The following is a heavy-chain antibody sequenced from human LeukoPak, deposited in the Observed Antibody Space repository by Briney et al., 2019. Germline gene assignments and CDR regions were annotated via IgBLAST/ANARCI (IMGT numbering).Heavy chain of an antibody. CDR2: IYHSGST. V-gene: IGHV4-38-2*02. J-gene: IGHJ3*02. Sequence: PSETLSLTCAVSGYSISNGYYWGWIRQPPGKGLEWIGSIYHSGSTYYNPSLKSRVTISVDTSKNQFSLKLSSVTAADTAVYYCAREVLGYCSSTSCPPDAFDIWGQGTMVTVSS. CDR3: AREVLGYCSSTSCPPDAFDI. CDR1: GYSISNGYY. D-gene: IGHD2-2*01.